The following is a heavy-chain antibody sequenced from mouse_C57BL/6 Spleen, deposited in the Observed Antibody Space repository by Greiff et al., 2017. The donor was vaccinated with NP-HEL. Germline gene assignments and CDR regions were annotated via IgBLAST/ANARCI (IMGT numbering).Heavy chain of an antibody. CDR2: INPYNGGT. J-gene: IGHJ2*01. Sequence: EVQLQQSGPVLVKPGASVKMSCKASGYTFTDYYMNWVKQSHGKSLEWIGVINPYNGGTSYNQKFKGKATLTVDKSSSTAYMELNSLTSEDSAVYYCARKRDDGYYFDYWGQGTTLTVSS. CDR3: ARKRDDGYYFDY. V-gene: IGHV1-19*01. CDR1: GYTFTDYY. D-gene: IGHD2-3*01.